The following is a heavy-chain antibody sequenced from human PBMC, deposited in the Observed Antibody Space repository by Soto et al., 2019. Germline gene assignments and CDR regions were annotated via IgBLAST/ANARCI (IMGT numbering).Heavy chain of an antibody. CDR3: ARDRVTIVRGVIITPGVMDV. J-gene: IGHJ6*02. V-gene: IGHV3-30-3*01. CDR1: GFTFSSYA. CDR2: ISYDGSNK. D-gene: IGHD3-10*01. Sequence: QVQLVESGGGVVQPGRSLRLSCAASGFTFSSYAMHWVRQAPGKGLEWVAVISYDGSNKYYADSVKGRFTISRDNSKNTLYLQMNSLRAEDTAVYYCARDRVTIVRGVIITPGVMDVWGQGTTVTVSS.